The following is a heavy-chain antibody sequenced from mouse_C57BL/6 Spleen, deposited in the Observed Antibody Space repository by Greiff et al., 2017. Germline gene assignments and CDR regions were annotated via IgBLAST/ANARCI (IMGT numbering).Heavy chain of an antibody. CDR2: IYPGDGDT. V-gene: IGHV1-82*01. D-gene: IGHD2-5*01. J-gene: IGHJ2*01. CDR3: ARYYSNYDYFDY. Sequence: VQVVESGPELVKPGASVKISCKASGYAFSSPWMNWVKQRPGKGLEWIGRIYPGDGDTNYNGKFKGKATLTADKSSSTAYMQLSSLTSEDSAVYFCARYYSNYDYFDYWGQGTTLTVSS. CDR1: GYAFSSPW.